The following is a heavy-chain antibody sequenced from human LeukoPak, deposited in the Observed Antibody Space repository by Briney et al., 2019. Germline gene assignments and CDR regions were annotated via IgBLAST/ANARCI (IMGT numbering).Heavy chain of an antibody. J-gene: IGHJ6*02. CDR3: ASDCPNSCSWLGCA. CDR2: NRDKASGHTT. V-gene: IGHV3-72*01. Sequence: GGSLRLSCAASGFTFSDQYMDWVRQTPGKGLEWVGRNRDKASGHTTEYAASVKGRFSISRDDSKNSVHLQMNSLKTEDTAVYYCASDCPNSCSWLGCARGQGTTVIVSS. CDR1: GFTFSDQY. D-gene: IGHD6-13*01.